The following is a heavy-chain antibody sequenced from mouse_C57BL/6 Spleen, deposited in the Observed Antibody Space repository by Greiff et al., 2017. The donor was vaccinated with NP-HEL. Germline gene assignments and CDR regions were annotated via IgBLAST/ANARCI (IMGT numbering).Heavy chain of an antibody. CDR3: ARSEFGYWYFDV. V-gene: IGHV1-42*01. Sequence: VQLKESGPELVKPGASVKISCKASGYSLTGYYMNWVKQSPEKSLEWIGEINPSTGGTTYNQKFKAKATLTVDKSSSTAYMQLKSLTSEDSAGYYCARSEFGYWYFDVWGTGTTVTVSS. CDR2: INPSTGGT. J-gene: IGHJ1*03. CDR1: GYSLTGYY. D-gene: IGHD3-1*01.